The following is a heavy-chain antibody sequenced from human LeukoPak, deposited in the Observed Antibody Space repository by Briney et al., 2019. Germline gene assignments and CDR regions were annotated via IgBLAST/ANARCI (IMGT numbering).Heavy chain of an antibody. J-gene: IGHJ4*02. CDR1: GFTFSDYY. V-gene: IGHV3-11*01. CDR2: ISSSGSTI. D-gene: IGHD3-3*01. CDR3: ARVGIFGVVLRYFDY. Sequence: GGSLRLSCAASGFTFSDYYMSWIRQAPGKGLEWVSYISSSGSTIYYADSVKGRFTISRDNAKNSLYLQMNSLRAEDTAVYYCARVGIFGVVLRYFDYWGQGTLVTVSS.